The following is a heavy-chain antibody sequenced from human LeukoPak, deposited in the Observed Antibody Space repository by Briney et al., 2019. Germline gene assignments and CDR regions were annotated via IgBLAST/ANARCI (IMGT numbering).Heavy chain of an antibody. D-gene: IGHD4-17*01. J-gene: IGHJ3*02. Sequence: GGSLRLSCAASGFTFSSYWMSWVRQAPGKGLEWVANIQQDGSEKYYVDSVKGRFTISRDNAKNSLYLQMNSLRAEDTAVYYCAREMTTVTSDAFDIWGQGTMVTVSS. CDR1: GFTFSSYW. V-gene: IGHV3-7*01. CDR2: IQQDGSEK. CDR3: AREMTTVTSDAFDI.